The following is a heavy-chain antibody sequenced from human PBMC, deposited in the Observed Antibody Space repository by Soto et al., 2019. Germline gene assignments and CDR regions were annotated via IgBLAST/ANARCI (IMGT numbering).Heavy chain of an antibody. J-gene: IGHJ4*02. CDR3: ARDVVGLTHFDY. CDR2: TYYIGRT. Sequence: SETLSLTCTISADSISTYYWNWIRQPLGKGLEWIGYTYYIGRTNYNPSLKSRVTISLDTSRNQISLNLNSVTAADTAIYYCARDVVGLTHFDYWGQGILVTVSS. CDR1: ADSISTYY. V-gene: IGHV4-59*13. D-gene: IGHD2-21*01.